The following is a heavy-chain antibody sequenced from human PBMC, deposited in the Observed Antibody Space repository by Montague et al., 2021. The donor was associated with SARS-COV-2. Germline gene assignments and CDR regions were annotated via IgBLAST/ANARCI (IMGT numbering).Heavy chain of an antibody. CDR3: ARGTKPYYDLWL. CDR2: IYYSGAT. V-gene: IGHV4-34*01. Sequence: SETLSLTCSVGGSFAGSSYNWLRQTPGKGLEWLGEIYYSGATDYNPSLKGRVTISADTPKNEFSLELRSVSAADTAIYYCARGTKPYYDLWLWGQGTLVTVSS. J-gene: IGHJ4*02. CDR1: GGSFAGSS. D-gene: IGHD3-3*01.